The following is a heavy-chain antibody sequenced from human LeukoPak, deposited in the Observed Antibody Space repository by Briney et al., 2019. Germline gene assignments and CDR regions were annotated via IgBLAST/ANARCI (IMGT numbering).Heavy chain of an antibody. CDR1: GGSISSYY. D-gene: IGHD3-22*01. CDR3: ARDRVEDYYDSSGSLRFGMDV. CDR2: IYYSGST. Sequence: SETLSLTCTVSGGSISSYYWSWIRQPPGKGLEWIGYIYYSGSTNYNPSLKSRVTISVDTSKNQFSLKLSSVIAADTAVYYCARDRVEDYYDSSGSLRFGMDVWGQGTTVTVSS. J-gene: IGHJ6*02. V-gene: IGHV4-59*01.